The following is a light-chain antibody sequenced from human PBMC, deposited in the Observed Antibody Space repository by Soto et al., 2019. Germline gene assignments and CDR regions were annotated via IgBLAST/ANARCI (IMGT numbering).Light chain of an antibody. V-gene: IGKV1-39*01. J-gene: IGKJ1*01. Sequence: DIQLTQSPSSLSASVGDRVTITCRASQSISSYLNWYRQKPGRAPNLLIYAASKLQSGVPSRFSGSGSWTDFTLTIISLQPGDFAIFYCRQSYSAPWTFGQGTKVDIK. CDR2: AAS. CDR1: QSISSY. CDR3: RQSYSAPWT.